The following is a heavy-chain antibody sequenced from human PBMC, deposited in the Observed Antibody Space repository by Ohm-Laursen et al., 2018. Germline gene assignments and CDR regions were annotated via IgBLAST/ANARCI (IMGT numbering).Heavy chain of an antibody. CDR2: INPSGGST. Sequence: ASVKVSCKASGYTFTSYYMHWVRQAPGQGLEWMGIINPSGGSTSYAQKFQGRVTMTRDTSTSTVYMELSSLRPEDTAVYYCAKGDVSKYHCFDSWGQGTLVTVSS. CDR1: GYTFTSYY. J-gene: IGHJ4*02. CDR3: AKGDVSKYHCFDS. V-gene: IGHV1-46*01. D-gene: IGHD6-13*01.